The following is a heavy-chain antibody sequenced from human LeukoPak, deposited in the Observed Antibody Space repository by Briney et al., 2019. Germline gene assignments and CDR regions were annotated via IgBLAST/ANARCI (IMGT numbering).Heavy chain of an antibody. Sequence: GGSLRLSCAASGFTFDDYATHWVRQAPGKGLEWVSLISWDGGSSYYADSVKGRFTISRDNSKNSLYLQMNSLRAEDTALYYCAKDSVAVTGTGNIDYWGQGTLVTVSS. J-gene: IGHJ4*02. CDR3: AKDSVAVTGTGNIDY. V-gene: IGHV3-43D*03. D-gene: IGHD6-19*01. CDR2: ISWDGGSS. CDR1: GFTFDDYA.